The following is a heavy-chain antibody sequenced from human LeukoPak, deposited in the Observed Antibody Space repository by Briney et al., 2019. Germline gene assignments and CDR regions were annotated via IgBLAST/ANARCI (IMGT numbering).Heavy chain of an antibody. D-gene: IGHD3-22*01. V-gene: IGHV4-31*03. J-gene: IGHJ4*02. Sequence: SQTLSLTCTVSGGSIRSGDYSWNWIRQHPGKGLEWIGYIYYSGSTYYNPSLKSRVTISVDTSKNQFSLKLSSVTAADTAVYYCARTPLYRGYYYYDSSGSFDYWGQGTLVTVSS. CDR3: ARTPLYRGYYYYDSSGSFDY. CDR2: IYYSGST. CDR1: GGSIRSGDYS.